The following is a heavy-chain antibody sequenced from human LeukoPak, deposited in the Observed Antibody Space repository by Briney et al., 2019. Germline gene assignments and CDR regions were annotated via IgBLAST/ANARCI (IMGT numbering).Heavy chain of an antibody. J-gene: IGHJ4*02. CDR1: GGSFSGYY. Sequence: SETLSLTCAVYGGSFSGYYWSWIRQPPGKGLEWIGEINHSGSTNYNPSLKSRVTISVDTSKSQFSLKLSSVTAADTAVYYCASGVGLPAYWGQGTLVTVSS. V-gene: IGHV4-34*01. CDR3: ASGVGLPAY. CDR2: INHSGST. D-gene: IGHD3/OR15-3a*01.